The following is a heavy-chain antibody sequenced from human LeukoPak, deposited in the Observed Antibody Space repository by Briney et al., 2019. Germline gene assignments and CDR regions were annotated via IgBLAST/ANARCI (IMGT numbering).Heavy chain of an antibody. V-gene: IGHV3-21*04. CDR2: ISSSSSYI. D-gene: IGHD6-19*01. J-gene: IGHJ6*02. CDR1: GFTFSSYS. CDR3: ARGREQWLEEGGTYYYYGMDV. Sequence: GGSLRLSCAASGFTFSSYSMNWVRQAPGKGLEWVSSISSSSSYIYYADSVKGRFTISRDNAKNSLYLQMNSLRSEDTAVYYCARGREQWLEEGGTYYYYGMDVWGQGTTVTVSS.